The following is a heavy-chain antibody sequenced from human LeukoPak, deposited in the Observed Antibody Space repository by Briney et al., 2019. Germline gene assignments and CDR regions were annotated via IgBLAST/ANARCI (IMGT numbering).Heavy chain of an antibody. CDR2: IYSGGST. CDR1: GFTVSSNY. V-gene: IGHV3-66*01. CDR3: AKETTVTTSFDY. Sequence: SGGSLRLSCAASGFTVSSNYMSWVRQAPGKGLEWVSVIYSGGSTYYADSVKGRFTISRDNSKNTLYLQMNSLRAEDTAVYYCAKETTVTTSFDYWGQGTLVTVSS. J-gene: IGHJ4*02. D-gene: IGHD4-17*01.